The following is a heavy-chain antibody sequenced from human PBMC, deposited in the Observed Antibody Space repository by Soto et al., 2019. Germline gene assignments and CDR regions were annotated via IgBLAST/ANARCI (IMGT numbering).Heavy chain of an antibody. D-gene: IGHD6-13*01. CDR2: IRDIGVST. V-gene: IGHV3-23*01. J-gene: IGHJ4*02. CDR3: AKKFETTAAGNLYFDY. CDR1: GFTFKTYG. Sequence: GGSLRLSCATSGFTFKTYGMTWVRQAPGKGLEWVSSIRDIGVSTSYADSVKGRFTISRDNSKDTLFLQMNSLRAEDTAVYYCAKKFETTAAGNLYFDYWGQGTLVTVSS.